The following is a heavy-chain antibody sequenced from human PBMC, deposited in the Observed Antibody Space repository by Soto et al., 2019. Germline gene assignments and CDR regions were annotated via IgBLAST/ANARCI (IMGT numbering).Heavy chain of an antibody. V-gene: IGHV4-39*01. CDR3: ARLSPFHCSSTTCYQYYYMDV. D-gene: IGHD2-2*01. J-gene: IGHJ6*03. CDR1: GASISSNNYY. Sequence: PSETLSLTCTVSGASISSNNYYWGWIHQPPGKGLEWIGSIYYSGSTYYNPSLRSRVTISVDTSKNQFSLKLSSVTAADTAVYYCARLSPFHCSSTTCYQYYYMDVWGKGTTVTVSS. CDR2: IYYSGST.